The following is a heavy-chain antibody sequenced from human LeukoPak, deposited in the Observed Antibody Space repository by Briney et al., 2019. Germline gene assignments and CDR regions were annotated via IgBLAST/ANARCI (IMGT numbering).Heavy chain of an antibody. CDR2: ISGSGGST. CDR3: AEVRYDDHYFDY. Sequence: GGSLRLSCAASGFTFSSYAMSWVRQAPGKGLEWVSAISGSGGSTYYADSVKGRFTISRDNSKNTLYLQMNSLRAEDTAVYYCAEVRYDDHYFDYWGQGTLVTVSS. CDR1: GFTFSSYA. D-gene: IGHD3-22*01. J-gene: IGHJ4*02. V-gene: IGHV3-23*01.